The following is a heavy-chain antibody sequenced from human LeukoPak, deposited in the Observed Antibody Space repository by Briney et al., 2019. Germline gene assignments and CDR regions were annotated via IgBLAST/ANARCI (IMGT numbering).Heavy chain of an antibody. CDR3: VRDRCSSTSCHDSPNWFDP. CDR1: GFTFDDYG. V-gene: IGHV3-20*04. D-gene: IGHD2-2*01. CDR2: VIWNGGST. J-gene: IGHJ5*02. Sequence: GGSLRLSCAASGFTFDDYGMSWVRQAPGKGLEWISGVIWNGGSTGYADSVKGRFTISRDNAKNSLYLQMNSLRAEDTALYYCVRDRCSSTSCHDSPNWFDPWGQGTLVTDS.